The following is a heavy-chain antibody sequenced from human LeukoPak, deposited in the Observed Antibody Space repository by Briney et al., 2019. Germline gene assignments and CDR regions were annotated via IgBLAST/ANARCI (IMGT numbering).Heavy chain of an antibody. CDR2: ISSSSSYT. J-gene: IGHJ3*02. D-gene: IGHD6-19*01. CDR3: ARPETQYSSGLDGFDI. CDR1: GFTFSDYY. V-gene: IGHV3-11*06. Sequence: NSGGSLRLSCAASGFTFSDYYMSWIRQAPGKGLEWVSYISSSSSYTNYADSVKGRFTISRDNAKNTLYLQMNSLRTEDTAVYYCARPETQYSSGLDGFDIWGQGTMVTVSS.